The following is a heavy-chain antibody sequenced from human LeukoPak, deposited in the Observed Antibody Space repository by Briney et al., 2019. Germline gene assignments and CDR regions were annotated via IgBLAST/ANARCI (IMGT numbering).Heavy chain of an antibody. D-gene: IGHD3-22*01. J-gene: IGHJ4*02. CDR1: GFTFSSYA. V-gene: IGHV3-23*01. CDR2: ISTSGGST. CDR3: TIMHRYYNGSGYWVQ. Sequence: GGSLRLSCAASGFTFSSYAMSWVRQAPGKGLEWVSGISTSGGSTSYADSVKGRFTISRDNPRNTLYMQMNSMRAEDTAVYYCTIMHRYYNGSGYWVQWGQGTLVTVSS.